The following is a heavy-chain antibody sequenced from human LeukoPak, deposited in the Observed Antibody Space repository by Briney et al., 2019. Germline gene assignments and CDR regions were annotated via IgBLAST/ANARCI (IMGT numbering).Heavy chain of an antibody. V-gene: IGHV3-7*01. Sequence: GGSLRLSCAASGFTFSSYWMSWVRQAPGKGLEWVANIKQDGSEKYYVGSVKGRFTISRDNAKNSLYLQMNSLRAEDTAVYYCARCPSSWYVNYWGQGTLVTVSS. CDR3: ARCPSSWYVNY. D-gene: IGHD6-13*01. CDR2: IKQDGSEK. J-gene: IGHJ4*02. CDR1: GFTFSSYW.